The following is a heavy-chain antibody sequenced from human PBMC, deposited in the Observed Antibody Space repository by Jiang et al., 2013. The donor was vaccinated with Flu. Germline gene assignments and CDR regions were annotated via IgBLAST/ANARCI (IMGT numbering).Heavy chain of an antibody. J-gene: IGHJ1*01. CDR1: GGTFSSYA. CDR2: IIPVSGTT. D-gene: IGHD3-22*01. V-gene: IGHV1-69*06. Sequence: GAEVKKPGSSVKVSCKASGGTFSSYAISWVRQAPGQGLEWMGGIIPVSGTTNYAQKFQGRVTITADKSTRTAFMELSSLRSEDTAIYYCAREWLQEYFQYWGQGTLVTVSS. CDR3: AREWLQEYFQY.